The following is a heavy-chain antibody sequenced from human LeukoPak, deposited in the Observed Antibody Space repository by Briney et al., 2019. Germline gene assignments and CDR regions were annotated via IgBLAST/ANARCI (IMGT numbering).Heavy chain of an antibody. CDR3: ASAATPGDYDAFDI. Sequence: ASVKVSCKASGYTFTGYYMHWVRQAPGQRLEWMGWISPNSGGTNYAQKFQGRVTMTRDTSISTAYMELSRLRSDDTAVYYCASAATPGDYDAFDIWGQGTMVTVSS. CDR1: GYTFTGYY. V-gene: IGHV1-2*02. CDR2: ISPNSGGT. J-gene: IGHJ3*02. D-gene: IGHD2-15*01.